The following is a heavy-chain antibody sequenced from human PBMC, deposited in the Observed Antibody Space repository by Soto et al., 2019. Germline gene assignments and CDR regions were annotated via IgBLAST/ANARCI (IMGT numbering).Heavy chain of an antibody. CDR3: ATEVEYSSSSDSFDP. CDR2: ISYDGSNK. Sequence: QVQLVESGGGVVQPGRSLRLSCAASGFTFSSYAMHWVRQAPGKGLEWVAVISYDGSNKYYADSVKGRFTISRDNSKNTLYLQMNSLRAEDTAVYYCATEVEYSSSSDSFDPWGQGTLVTVSS. D-gene: IGHD6-6*01. CDR1: GFTFSSYA. V-gene: IGHV3-30-3*01. J-gene: IGHJ5*02.